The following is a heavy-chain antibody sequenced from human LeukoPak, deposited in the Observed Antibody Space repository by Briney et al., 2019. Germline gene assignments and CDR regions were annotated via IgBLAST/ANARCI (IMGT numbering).Heavy chain of an antibody. CDR2: INPNSGGT. D-gene: IGHD6-13*01. CDR3: ARDYRQQLGSFSAGGLDI. J-gene: IGHJ3*02. V-gene: IGHV1-2*02. Sequence: ASVKVSCKASGYTFTGYYMHWVRQAPGQGLEWMGWINPNSGGTNYAQKFQGRVTMTRDTSISTAYMELSRLRSDDTAVYYCARDYRQQLGSFSAGGLDIWGQGTMVTVSS. CDR1: GYTFTGYY.